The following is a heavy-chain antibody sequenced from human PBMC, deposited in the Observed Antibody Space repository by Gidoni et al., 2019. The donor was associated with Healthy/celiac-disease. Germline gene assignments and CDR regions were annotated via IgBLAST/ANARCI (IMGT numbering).Heavy chain of an antibody. V-gene: IGHV3-33*01. CDR1: GFTFSSYG. Sequence: QVQLVESGGGVVQPGRSLRLSFAASGFTFSSYGMHWVRPAPGKGLEWVAVIWYDGSNKYYADSVKGRFTISRDNSKNTLYLQMNSLRAEDTAVYYCARRGGKGGSYVDYWGQGTLVTVSS. D-gene: IGHD2-15*01. CDR3: ARRGGKGGSYVDY. J-gene: IGHJ4*02. CDR2: IWYDGSNK.